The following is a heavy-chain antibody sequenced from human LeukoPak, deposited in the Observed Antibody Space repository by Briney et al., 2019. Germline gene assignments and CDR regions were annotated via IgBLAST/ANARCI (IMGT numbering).Heavy chain of an antibody. J-gene: IGHJ2*01. CDR1: GFTFSRYW. D-gene: IGHD3-3*02. CDR2: LYSGADT. Sequence: PGGSLRLSCAASGFTFSRYWMHWVRQAPGKGLEWVSILYSGADTYYADSVKGRFIVSRDSSKNMLFLHMNALRPEDTAVYYCARIGDHFHWYLDLWGRGTLVTVSS. V-gene: IGHV3-53*01. CDR3: ARIGDHFHWYLDL.